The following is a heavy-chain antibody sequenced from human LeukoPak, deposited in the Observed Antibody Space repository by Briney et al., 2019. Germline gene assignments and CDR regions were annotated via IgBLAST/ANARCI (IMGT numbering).Heavy chain of an antibody. CDR2: ISSSSSYI. J-gene: IGHJ4*02. D-gene: IGHD2-15*01. CDR1: GFTSSSYS. V-gene: IGHV3-21*01. CDR3: ARDQSPLPATVDY. Sequence: GGSLRLSCAASGFTSSSYSMNWVRQAPGKGLEWVSSISSSSSYIYYADSVKGRFTISRDNAKNSLYLQMNSLRAEDTAVYYCARDQSPLPATVDYWGQGTLVTVSS.